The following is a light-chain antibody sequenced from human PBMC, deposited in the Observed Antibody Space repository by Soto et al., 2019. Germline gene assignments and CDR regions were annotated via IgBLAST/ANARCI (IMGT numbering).Light chain of an antibody. J-gene: IGLJ1*01. CDR3: SSWDGSLSGYV. CDR1: SSNIGSNY. CDR2: NNN. V-gene: IGLV1-47*02. Sequence: QSVLTQPPSASGTPAQGVTISCSGSSSNIGSNYVYWYQQLPGTAPKLLIYNNNQRPSGVPDRFSASKSGTSASLAIRGLRSDDEADYYCSSWDGSLSGYVFGAGTKVTVL.